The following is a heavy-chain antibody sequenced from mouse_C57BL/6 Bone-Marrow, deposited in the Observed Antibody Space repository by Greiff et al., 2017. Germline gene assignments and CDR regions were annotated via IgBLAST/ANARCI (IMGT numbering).Heavy chain of an antibody. J-gene: IGHJ2*01. CDR2: IYPRSGNI. V-gene: IGHV1-81*01. CDR3: ARAPAYYSKYLDD. CDR1: GYTFTSYG. D-gene: IGHD2-5*01. Sequence: VKLVESGAELARPGASVKLSCKASGYTFTSYGISWVKQRTGQGLEWIGEIYPRSGNIYYNEKFKGWATLTADKSSSTVYMELRSLTSEDSAIYFCARAPAYYSKYLDDWGRGTTLTVSS.